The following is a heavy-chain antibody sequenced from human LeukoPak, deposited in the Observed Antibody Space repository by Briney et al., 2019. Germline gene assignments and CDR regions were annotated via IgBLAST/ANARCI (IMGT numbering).Heavy chain of an antibody. CDR1: GGSISNYY. J-gene: IGHJ3*02. Sequence: SETLSLTCTVSGGSISNYYGGWIRQTPGKGLELIGYIYYSGTTNYNPSLKSRVSISVDTSKGQFSLKLSSVTAADTAVYYCARSPGGGFDIWGQGTMVTVSS. CDR3: ARSPGGGFDI. V-gene: IGHV4-59*01. D-gene: IGHD2-15*01. CDR2: IYYSGTT.